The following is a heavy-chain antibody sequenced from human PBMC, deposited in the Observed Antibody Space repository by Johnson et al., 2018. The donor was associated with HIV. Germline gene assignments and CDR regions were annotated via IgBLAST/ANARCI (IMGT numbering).Heavy chain of an antibody. V-gene: IGHV3-20*04. D-gene: IGHD2-21*02. J-gene: IGHJ3*01. CDR1: GFTFDDYG. Sequence: VQLVESGGGVVRPGGSLRLSCAASGFTFDDYGMSWVRHGPGTGLEWVSGITWNGGSTGYSDAVKGRFTISRDNAKNSLYLQMNTLRAEDTALYYCAREPMDCGGDCWGVFDLWGQGTMVTVSS. CDR3: AREPMDCGGDCWGVFDL. CDR2: ITWNGGST.